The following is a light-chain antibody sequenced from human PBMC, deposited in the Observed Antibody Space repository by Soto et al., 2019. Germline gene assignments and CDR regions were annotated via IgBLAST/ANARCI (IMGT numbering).Light chain of an antibody. CDR3: AAWDDSLEGVV. V-gene: IGLV1-44*01. CDR2: TNN. CDR1: SSNIGSNP. Sequence: QSVLTQPPSASGTPGQRVTIPCSGSSSNIGSNPVSWYQHLPGTAPKVLIFTNNQRPSGVPDRVSGSKSGTSASLAISGLRSEDEAHYYCAAWDDSLEGVVLGGGTQLTVL. J-gene: IGLJ3*02.